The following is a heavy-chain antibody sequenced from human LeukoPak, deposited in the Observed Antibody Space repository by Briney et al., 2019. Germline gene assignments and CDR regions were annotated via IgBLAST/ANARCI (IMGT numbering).Heavy chain of an antibody. Sequence: GASVKVSCKASGYTFTGYYMHWVRQAPGQGLEWMGWMNPNSGNTGYAQKFQGRVTMTRNTSISTAYMELSSLRSEDTAVYYCARASYSSSWYHHLYYYYYMDVWGKGTTVTISS. D-gene: IGHD6-13*01. CDR1: GYTFTGYY. CDR2: MNPNSGNT. J-gene: IGHJ6*03. CDR3: ARASYSSSWYHHLYYYYYMDV. V-gene: IGHV1-8*02.